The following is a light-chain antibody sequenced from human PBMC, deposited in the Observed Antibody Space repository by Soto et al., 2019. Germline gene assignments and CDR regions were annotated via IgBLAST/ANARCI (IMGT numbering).Light chain of an antibody. CDR2: AAS. Sequence: DIQMTQSPSSLSASIGDRVTITCRASQSISSYLNWYQQKPGKAPELLIYAASTLQSGVPSRFSGIGSGTDYTLTISSLQPEDFATYYCHQTYSPPWTFGQGTNVEI. CDR3: HQTYSPPWT. V-gene: IGKV1-39*01. J-gene: IGKJ1*01. CDR1: QSISSY.